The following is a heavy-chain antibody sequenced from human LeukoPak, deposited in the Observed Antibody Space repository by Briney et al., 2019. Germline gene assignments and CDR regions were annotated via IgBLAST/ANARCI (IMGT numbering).Heavy chain of an antibody. CDR3: ARATVTMGGDWFDP. CDR2: ISSSSSTI. V-gene: IGHV3-48*01. D-gene: IGHD4-17*01. J-gene: IGHJ5*02. Sequence: GGSLRLSCAASGFTFSSYSMNWVRQAPGKGLEWVSYISSSSSTIYYADSVKGRFTISRDNAKNSLYLQMNSLRAEDTAVYYCARATVTMGGDWFDPWGQGTLVTVSS. CDR1: GFTFSSYS.